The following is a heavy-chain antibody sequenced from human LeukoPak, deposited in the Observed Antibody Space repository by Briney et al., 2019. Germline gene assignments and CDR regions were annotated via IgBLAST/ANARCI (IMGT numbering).Heavy chain of an antibody. V-gene: IGHV3-30*02. Sequence: GGSLRLSCAASGFTFSSYGMHWVRQAPGKGLEWVAFIRYDGSNKYYADSVKGRFTISRDNSKNTLYLQMNSLRAEDTAVYYCAKDVFELRLGELSLTTFDYWGQGTLVTVSS. CDR1: GFTFSSYG. J-gene: IGHJ4*02. CDR3: AKDVFELRLGELSLTTFDY. CDR2: IRYDGSNK. D-gene: IGHD3-16*02.